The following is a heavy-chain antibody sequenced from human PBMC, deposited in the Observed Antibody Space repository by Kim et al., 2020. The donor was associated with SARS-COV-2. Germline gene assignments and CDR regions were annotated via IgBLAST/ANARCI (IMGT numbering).Heavy chain of an antibody. CDR2: IKQDGNEK. D-gene: IGHD3-3*01. Sequence: GGSLRLSCAGSGFILSTYWMSWARQAPGKGPEWVANIKQDGNEKFYVDSVKGRFTISRDNAKNSLYLQMNSLRLEDTAVYYCTRTSWSYSMDVWGQGTTVTVSS. V-gene: IGHV3-7*01. J-gene: IGHJ6*02. CDR3: TRTSWSYSMDV. CDR1: GFILSTYW.